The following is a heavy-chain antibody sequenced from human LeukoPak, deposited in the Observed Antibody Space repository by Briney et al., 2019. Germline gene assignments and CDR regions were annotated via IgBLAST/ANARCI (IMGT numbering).Heavy chain of an antibody. J-gene: IGHJ4*02. CDR1: GGSFSGHY. CDR2: INQSGRA. V-gene: IGHV4-34*01. CDR3: VRNFDY. Sequence: SETLSLTCVVYGGSFSGHYWSWIRQPPGKGLEWIGDINQSGRANYKPSLKSQVTISIDTSKNQFSLNLNSVTAADTAVYYCVRNFDYWGQGTLVTVSS.